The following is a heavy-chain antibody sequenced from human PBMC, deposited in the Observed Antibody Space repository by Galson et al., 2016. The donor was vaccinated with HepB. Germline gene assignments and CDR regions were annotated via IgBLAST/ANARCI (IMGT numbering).Heavy chain of an antibody. J-gene: IGHJ4*02. CDR2: IYWDDDK. V-gene: IGHV2-5*02. CDR3: AHRQARVSSGWDSLDY. Sequence: PALVKPTQTLTLTCTFSGFSLSTSAVGVGWIRQPPGKALECLALIYWDDDKRYSPSLKSRLTITKDTSKNQVVLTMTNMDPVDTATYYCAHRQARVSSGWDSLDYWGQGTLVTVSS. D-gene: IGHD6-19*01. CDR1: GFSLSTSAVG.